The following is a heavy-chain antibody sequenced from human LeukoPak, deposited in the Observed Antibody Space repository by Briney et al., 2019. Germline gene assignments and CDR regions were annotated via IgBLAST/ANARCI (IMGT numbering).Heavy chain of an antibody. CDR3: AREVGYGIDY. Sequence: SETLSLTRGVSGASISSAGYSWSWSRQPPGKGLEWIGSIYHSGRTHYIPSLKSRVTISIDKSKNQISLKVNSVTAADTAVYYCAREVGYGIDYWGQGTLVTVSS. D-gene: IGHD1-26*01. CDR1: GASISSAGYS. V-gene: IGHV4-30-2*01. J-gene: IGHJ4*02. CDR2: IYHSGRT.